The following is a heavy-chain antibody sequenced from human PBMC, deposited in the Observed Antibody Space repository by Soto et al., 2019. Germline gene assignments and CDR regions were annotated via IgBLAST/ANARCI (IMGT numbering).Heavy chain of an antibody. CDR2: IYYSGST. CDR1: GGFISSGGYY. J-gene: IGHJ6*02. Sequence: PSETLSLACTVSGGFISSGGYYWSWIRQHPGKGLEWIGYIYYSGSTYYNPSLKSRVTISVDTSKNQFSLKLSSVTAADTAVYYCARGDYSNSIYYYYGMDVWGQGTTVTVSS. CDR3: ARGDYSNSIYYYYGMDV. D-gene: IGHD4-4*01. V-gene: IGHV4-31*03.